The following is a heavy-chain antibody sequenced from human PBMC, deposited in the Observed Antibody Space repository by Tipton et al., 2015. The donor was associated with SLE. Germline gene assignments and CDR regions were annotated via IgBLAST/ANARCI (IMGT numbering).Heavy chain of an antibody. D-gene: IGHD3-10*01. CDR1: GFTFSSYA. CDR2: ISYDGSNK. J-gene: IGHJ4*02. CDR3: ARDMTRFGESTRIDY. V-gene: IGHV3-30-3*01. Sequence: SLRLSCAASGFTFSSYAMHWVRQAPGKGLEWVAVISYDGSNKYYADSVKGRFTISRDNSKNTLYLQMNSLGAEDTAVYYCARDMTRFGESTRIDYWGQGTLVTVSS.